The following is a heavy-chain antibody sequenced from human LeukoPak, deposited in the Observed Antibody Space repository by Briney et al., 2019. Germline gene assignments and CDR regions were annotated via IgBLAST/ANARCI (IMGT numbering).Heavy chain of an antibody. CDR3: ASEAAGILAY. Sequence: GRSLRLSCAASGFTFDDYAMHWVRQAPGKGLEWVAVISYDGSNKYYADSVKGRFAISRDNSKNTLYLQMNSLRAEDTAVYYCASEAAGILAYWGQGTLVTVSS. CDR1: GFTFDDYA. CDR2: ISYDGSNK. J-gene: IGHJ4*02. V-gene: IGHV3-30*09. D-gene: IGHD6-19*01.